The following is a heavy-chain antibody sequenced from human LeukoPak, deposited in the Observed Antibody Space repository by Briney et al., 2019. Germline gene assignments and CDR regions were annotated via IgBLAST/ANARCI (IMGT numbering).Heavy chain of an antibody. D-gene: IGHD5-24*01. V-gene: IGHV3-43D*03. CDR2: ISWDGGST. CDR3: AKDTTPTRWGAFDI. J-gene: IGHJ3*02. Sequence: GGSLRLSCAASGFTLDDYAMHWVRQAPGEGLEWVSLISWDGGSTYYADSVKGRFTISRDNSKNSLYLQMNSLRAEDTALYYCAKDTTPTRWGAFDIWGQGTMVTVSS. CDR1: GFTLDDYA.